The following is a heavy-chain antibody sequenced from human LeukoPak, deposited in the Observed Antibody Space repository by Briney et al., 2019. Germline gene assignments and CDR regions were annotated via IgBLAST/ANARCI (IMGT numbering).Heavy chain of an antibody. CDR3: AGDSVAVAGDFDY. D-gene: IGHD6-19*01. CDR1: GFTLSSYS. CDR2: ISSSSSTI. J-gene: IGHJ4*02. V-gene: IGHV3-48*04. Sequence: GGSLRLSCAAPGFTLSSYSMNWVRPGPGKGLGWGSYISSSSSTIYYADSVKGRFTISRDNAKNTLYLQMNSLRAEDTAVYYCAGDSVAVAGDFDYWGQGTLVTVSS.